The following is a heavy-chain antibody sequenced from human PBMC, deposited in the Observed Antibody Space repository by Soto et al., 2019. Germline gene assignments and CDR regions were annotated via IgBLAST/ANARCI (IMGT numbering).Heavy chain of an antibody. V-gene: IGHV4-4*07. J-gene: IGHJ4*02. Sequence: SETLSPTCAHSGGSISTDSWIWVRLPAGEGLEWIGRLYTTGSTNYNPSLKSRVTISVDTSRNQFSLKMTSVTAEDTAVYYFARELQGGSYPLDYWGQAIHVTASS. CDR1: GGSISTDS. CDR3: ARELQGGSYPLDY. CDR2: LYTTGST. D-gene: IGHD1-26*01.